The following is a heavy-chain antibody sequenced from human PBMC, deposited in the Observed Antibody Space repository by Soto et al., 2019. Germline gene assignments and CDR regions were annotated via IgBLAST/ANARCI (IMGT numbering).Heavy chain of an antibody. D-gene: IGHD4-17*01. J-gene: IGHJ6*02. V-gene: IGHV3-48*02. Sequence: GGSLRLSCAASGVTFSSYSMNGVRQAPGKGLEWVSYISSSSSTIYYADSVKGRFTISRDNAKNSLYLQMNSLRDEDTAVYYCARGNDYGGKAYYYYGMDVWGQGTTVTVSS. CDR3: ARGNDYGGKAYYYYGMDV. CDR2: ISSSSSTI. CDR1: GVTFSSYS.